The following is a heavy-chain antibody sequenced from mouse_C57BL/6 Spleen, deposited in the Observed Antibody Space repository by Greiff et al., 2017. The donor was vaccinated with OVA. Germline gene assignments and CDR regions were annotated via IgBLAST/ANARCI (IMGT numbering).Heavy chain of an antibody. Sequence: QVQLQQSGAELVRPGTSVKMSCKASGYTFTNYWIGWAKQRPGNGLEWIGDIYPGGGYTNYNEKFKGKATLTADKSSSTAYMQFSSLTSEDSAIYYCARAGTTVSKGFDYWGQGTTLTVSS. CDR2: IYPGGGYT. CDR3: ARAGTTVSKGFDY. V-gene: IGHV1-63*01. J-gene: IGHJ2*01. CDR1: GYTFTNYW. D-gene: IGHD1-1*01.